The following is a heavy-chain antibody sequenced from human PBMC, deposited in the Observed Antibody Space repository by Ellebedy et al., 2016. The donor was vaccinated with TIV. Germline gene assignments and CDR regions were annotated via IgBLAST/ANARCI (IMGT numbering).Heavy chain of an antibody. D-gene: IGHD3-16*01. CDR1: GLTFSSHS. J-gene: IGHJ6*02. CDR2: IGTTGNTV. CDR3: ARVRGTYAYGMDV. V-gene: IGHV3-48*02. Sequence: PGGSLRLSCAASGLTFSSHSMNWVRQAPGKGLEWVSCIGTTGNTVYSADSVKGRFTISRDNAMNSLYLEMNSLRDEDTAVYYCARVRGTYAYGMDVWGQGTTVTVSS.